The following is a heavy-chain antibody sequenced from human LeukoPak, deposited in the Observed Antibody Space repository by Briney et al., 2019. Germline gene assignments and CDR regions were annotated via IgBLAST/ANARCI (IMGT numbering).Heavy chain of an antibody. J-gene: IGHJ4*02. CDR3: ARDKLYGDYRRFDY. CDR2: IYSGGST. Sequence: GGSLRLSCAASGFTVSGNYMSWVRQAPGKGLEWVSVIYSGGSTYYADSVKGRFTISRDNSKNTVYLQMNSLGAEDTAVYYCARDKLYGDYRRFDYWGLGTLVTVSS. D-gene: IGHD4-17*01. V-gene: IGHV3-66*01. CDR1: GFTVSGNY.